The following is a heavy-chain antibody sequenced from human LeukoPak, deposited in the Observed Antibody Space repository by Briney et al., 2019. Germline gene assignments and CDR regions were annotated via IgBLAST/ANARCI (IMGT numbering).Heavy chain of an antibody. CDR2: ITEDGGDT. J-gene: IGHJ4*02. Sequence: GGSLRLSCAASGFTFSNHWMHWVRQAPGKGPVWVSRITEDGGDTTYADSVKGRFTISRDNARNTLYLQMNSLRAEDTAVYYCARRSRDGNNNHFDHWGQGTPVTVSS. CDR3: ARRSRDGNNNHFDH. D-gene: IGHD5-24*01. CDR1: GFTFSNHW. V-gene: IGHV3-74*01.